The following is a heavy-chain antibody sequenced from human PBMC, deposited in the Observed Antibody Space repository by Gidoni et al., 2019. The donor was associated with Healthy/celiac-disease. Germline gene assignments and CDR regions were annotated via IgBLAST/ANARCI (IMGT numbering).Heavy chain of an antibody. Sequence: EVQLLESGGGLVQPGGSLRLSCSASGFTFSSYAMSWVRQAPGKGLEWVSAISGSGGSTYDADSVKGRFTISRDNSKNTLYLQMNSLRAEDTAVYYCAKDWSYYYDSSGYFDYWGQGTLVTVSS. CDR3: AKDWSYYYDSSGYFDY. CDR1: GFTFSSYA. CDR2: ISGSGGST. J-gene: IGHJ4*02. V-gene: IGHV3-23*01. D-gene: IGHD3-22*01.